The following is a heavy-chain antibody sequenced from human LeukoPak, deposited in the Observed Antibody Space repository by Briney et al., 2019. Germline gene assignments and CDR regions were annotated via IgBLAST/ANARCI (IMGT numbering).Heavy chain of an antibody. CDR1: GFTFDDYA. CDR2: ISWNSGTM. Sequence: GRSLRLSCAASGFTFDDYAMHWVRQAPGKGLEWVSGISWNSGTMGYADSVKGRFTISRDNAKNSLYLQMNSLRVEDMALYYCAKGDSSGYYSAVFDYWGQGTLVTVSS. D-gene: IGHD3-22*01. J-gene: IGHJ4*02. V-gene: IGHV3-9*03. CDR3: AKGDSSGYYSAVFDY.